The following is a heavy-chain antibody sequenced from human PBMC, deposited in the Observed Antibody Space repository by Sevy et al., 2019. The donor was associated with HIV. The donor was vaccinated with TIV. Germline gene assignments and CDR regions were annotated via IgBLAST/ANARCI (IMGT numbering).Heavy chain of an antibody. CDR2: IYYSGTT. Sequence: SETLSLTCSVSNASISSSSYYWGWVRQPPGKALEWIGIIYYSGTTYYSPSHKSRFTISVNTSKNQFFLDLRSMTATDTAVYYCVRHSDSRRLSWLDTWGQGILVTVSS. CDR1: NASISSSSYY. D-gene: IGHD2-15*01. CDR3: VRHSDSRRLSWLDT. J-gene: IGHJ5*02. V-gene: IGHV4-39*01.